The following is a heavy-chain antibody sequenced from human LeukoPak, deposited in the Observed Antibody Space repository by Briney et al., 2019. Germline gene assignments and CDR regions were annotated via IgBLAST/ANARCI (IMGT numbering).Heavy chain of an antibody. CDR1: GYIFTGYY. CDR2: INPNSGGT. Sequence: ASVKVSCKASGYIFTGYYMHWVRQAPGQGVEWMGWINPNSGGTHYAQKFQGRVTMTRDTSISTAYMELSRLRSDDTAVYYCAKEEYGDRRHSNWCQGTLVTVSS. CDR3: AKEEYGDRRHSN. D-gene: IGHD4-17*01. V-gene: IGHV1-2*02. J-gene: IGHJ4*02.